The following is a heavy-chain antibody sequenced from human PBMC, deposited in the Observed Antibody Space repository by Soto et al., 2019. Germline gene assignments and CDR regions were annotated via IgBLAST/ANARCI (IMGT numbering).Heavy chain of an antibody. V-gene: IGHV3-64*01. Sequence: EVQLAESGGGLAQPGGSLRLSCAASGFTLSGYAMDWVRQAPGKGLEYVSGISSNGVGTYYANSVQGRFTISRDNSKNTVYLQMGSLRLEYMAVYYCARRARPDFYYMDVCGKGNTVTVSS. CDR2: ISSNGVGT. D-gene: IGHD6-6*01. CDR1: GFTLSGYA. J-gene: IGHJ6*03. CDR3: ARRARPDFYYMDV.